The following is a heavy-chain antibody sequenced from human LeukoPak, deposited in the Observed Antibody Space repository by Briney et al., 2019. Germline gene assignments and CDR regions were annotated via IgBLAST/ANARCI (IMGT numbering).Heavy chain of an antibody. J-gene: IGHJ5*02. V-gene: IGHV1-8*03. CDR3: AREYSGSYPNWFDP. D-gene: IGHD1-26*01. CDR2: MNPNSGST. Sequence: ASVKVSCKTSGYTFTDYEINWVRQATGQGLEWMGWMNPNSGSTGYAQKFQGRVTITADKSTSTAYMELSSLRSEDTAVYYCAREYSGSYPNWFDPWGQGTLVTVSS. CDR1: GYTFTDYE.